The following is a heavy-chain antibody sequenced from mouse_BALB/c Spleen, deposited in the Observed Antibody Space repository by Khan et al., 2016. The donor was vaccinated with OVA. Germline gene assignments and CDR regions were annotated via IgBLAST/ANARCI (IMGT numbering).Heavy chain of an antibody. CDR3: ARHNFGPFAY. D-gene: IGHD1-3*01. CDR1: GCTFSSFA. CDR2: INSDGTYT. Sequence: EVELVESGGGLVKPGGSLKLSCAASGCTFSSFAMSWVRQTPEKRLEWVATINSDGTYTYYPDSVKGRFTISRDNAKNTLYLQMNSLRSEDTAMYYCARHNFGPFAYWGQGTLVTVSA. V-gene: IGHV5-9-3*01. J-gene: IGHJ3*01.